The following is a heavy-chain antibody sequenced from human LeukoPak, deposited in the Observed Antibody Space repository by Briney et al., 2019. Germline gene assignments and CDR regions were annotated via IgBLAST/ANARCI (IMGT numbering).Heavy chain of an antibody. J-gene: IGHJ6*02. V-gene: IGHV3-30*03. CDR1: GFTFSSYG. CDR2: ISYDGSNK. D-gene: IGHD2-2*02. Sequence: GGSLRLSCAASGFTFSSYGMHWVRQAPGKGLEWVAVISYDGSNKYYADSVKGRFTFSRDNSKNTLYLQMNSLRAEDTAVYYCARDIVAVPAAIPAVVAIYYYYYGMDVWGQGTTVTVSS. CDR3: ARDIVAVPAAIPAVVAIYYYYYGMDV.